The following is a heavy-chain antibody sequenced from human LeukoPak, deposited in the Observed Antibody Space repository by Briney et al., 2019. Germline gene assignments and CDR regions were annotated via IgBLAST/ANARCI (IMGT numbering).Heavy chain of an antibody. D-gene: IGHD3-22*01. J-gene: IGHJ4*02. CDR1: GFTFSSYA. V-gene: IGHV3-30-3*01. CDR3: ARGHYYGSSGYRYYFDY. CDR2: ISYDGSYK. Sequence: GGSLRLSCAASGFTFSSYAMHWVRQAPGKGLEWVAVISYDGSYKYYADSVKGRFTISRDNSKNTLYLQMNSLRAEDTAVYYCARGHYYGSSGYRYYFDYWGQGTLVTVSS.